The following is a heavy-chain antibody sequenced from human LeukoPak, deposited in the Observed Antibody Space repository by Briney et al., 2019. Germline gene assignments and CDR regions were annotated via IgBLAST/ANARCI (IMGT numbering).Heavy chain of an antibody. V-gene: IGHV1-69*13. CDR3: ARDRVTIFGVGWFDP. Sequence: GASVKVSCKASGYTFTGYHMHWVRQAPGQGLEWMGGIIPIFGTTNYAQKFQGRVTITADESTSTAYMELSSLRSEDTAVYYCARDRVTIFGVGWFDPWGQGTLVTVSS. CDR1: GYTFTGYH. CDR2: IIPIFGTT. D-gene: IGHD3-3*01. J-gene: IGHJ5*02.